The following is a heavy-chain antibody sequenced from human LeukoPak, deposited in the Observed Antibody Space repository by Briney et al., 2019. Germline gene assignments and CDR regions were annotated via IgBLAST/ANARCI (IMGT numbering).Heavy chain of an antibody. CDR2: ISSSSSYI. V-gene: IGHV3-21*01. CDR3: ARVGDFDWLYY. CDR1: GFTFSSYS. Sequence: PGRSLRLSCAASGFTFSSYSMNWVRQAPGKGLEWVSSISSSSSYIYYADSVKGRFTISRDNAKNSLYLRMNSLRAEDTAVYYCARVGDFDWLYYWGQGTLVTVSS. D-gene: IGHD3-9*01. J-gene: IGHJ4*02.